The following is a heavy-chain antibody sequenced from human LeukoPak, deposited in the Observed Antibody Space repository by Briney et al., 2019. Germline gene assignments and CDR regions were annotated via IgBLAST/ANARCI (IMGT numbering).Heavy chain of an antibody. Sequence: GGSLRLSCAASGFSFRTFSMNWVRQAPGKGLEWVSYISGDGRNIHYVDSVKGRFTISRENGKNSLYLQMNSLRAEDTAVYYCASDLSWAFDIWGQGTMVIVSS. J-gene: IGHJ3*02. CDR1: GFSFRTFS. CDR3: ASDLSWAFDI. CDR2: ISGDGRNI. D-gene: IGHD2/OR15-2a*01. V-gene: IGHV3-48*01.